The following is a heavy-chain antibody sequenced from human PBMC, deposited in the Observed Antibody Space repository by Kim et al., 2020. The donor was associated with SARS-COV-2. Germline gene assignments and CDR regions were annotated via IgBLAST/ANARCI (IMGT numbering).Heavy chain of an antibody. CDR3: ARIYYYGSGAYSYYFDY. Sequence: QGEVTITRDTSASTAYMELSSLRAEDTAVYYCARIYYYGSGAYSYYFDYWGQGTLVTVSS. J-gene: IGHJ4*02. V-gene: IGHV1-3*01. D-gene: IGHD3-10*01.